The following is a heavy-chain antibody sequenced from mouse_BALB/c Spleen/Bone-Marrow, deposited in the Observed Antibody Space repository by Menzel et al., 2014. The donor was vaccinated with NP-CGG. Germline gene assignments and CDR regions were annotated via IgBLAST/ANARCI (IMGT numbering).Heavy chain of an antibody. Sequence: EESGGRLVTPGTPLTLTCTVSGFSLSDYAMGWVRQAPGKGLEYIGTIPTTDSTYYATWAKGRFTISXTSSTTVDLKITSPTTEDTATYFCARTSYDDSVGYNYDFTLWGQGTLVTVS. V-gene: IGHV5-6-5*01. CDR2: IPTTDST. CDR3: ARTSYDDSVGYNYDFTL. CDR1: GFSLSDYA. J-gene: IGHJ3*02. D-gene: IGHD2-3*01.